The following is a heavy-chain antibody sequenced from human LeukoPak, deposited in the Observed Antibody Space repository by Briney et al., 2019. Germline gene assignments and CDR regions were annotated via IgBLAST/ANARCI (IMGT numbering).Heavy chain of an antibody. CDR2: ISGSSSYI. J-gene: IGHJ3*02. Sequence: PGGSLRLSCAASGFTFSSYSMNWVRQAPGKGLEWVSSISGSSSYIYYADSVKVRFTISRDNAKSSLYLQMNSLRAEDTAVYYCARDLGPAENYDFWSGYYTRGAFDIWGHGTMLTVSS. V-gene: IGHV3-21*01. CDR3: ARDLGPAENYDFWSGYYTRGAFDI. D-gene: IGHD3-3*01. CDR1: GFTFSSYS.